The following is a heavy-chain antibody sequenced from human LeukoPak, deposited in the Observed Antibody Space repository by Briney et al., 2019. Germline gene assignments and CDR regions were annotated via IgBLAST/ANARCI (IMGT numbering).Heavy chain of an antibody. J-gene: IGHJ4*02. D-gene: IGHD2-2*02. CDR2: IYYSGST. CDR1: GGSISSYY. V-gene: IGHV4-59*12. Sequence: SSETLSLTCTVSGGSISSYYWSWIRQPPGKGLEWIGYIYYSGSTYYNPSLKSRVTISVDTSKNQFSLKLSSVTAADTAVYYCARGRGYCSSTSCYTVRDFDYWGQGTLVTVSS. CDR3: ARGRGYCSSTSCYTVRDFDY.